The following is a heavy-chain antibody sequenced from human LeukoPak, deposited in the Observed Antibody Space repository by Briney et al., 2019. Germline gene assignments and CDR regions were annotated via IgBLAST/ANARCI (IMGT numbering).Heavy chain of an antibody. CDR3: ARAGYGGYRKPDY. CDR2: IDPDSGGT. J-gene: IGHJ4*02. V-gene: IGHV1-2*02. CDR1: GYTFITYY. D-gene: IGHD5-12*01. Sequence: ASVKVSCKASGYTFITYYMHWVRQAPGQGLEWMGWIDPDSGGTKYAQNFQGRIIMSRDTSISTAYMQLNSLTSDDTAVYYCARAGYGGYRKPDYWGQGTLVTVSS.